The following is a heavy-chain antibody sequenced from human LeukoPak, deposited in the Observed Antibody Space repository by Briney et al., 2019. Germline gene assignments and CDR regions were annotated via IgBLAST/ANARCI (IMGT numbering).Heavy chain of an antibody. J-gene: IGHJ5*02. D-gene: IGHD3-22*01. CDR1: GGSISSYY. CDR3: ARDTYYYDSSGPTGWFDP. Sequence: PSETLSLTCTVSGGSISSYYWSWIRQPAGKGLEWIGRIYTSGSTNYNPSLKSRVTMSVDTSKNQFSLKLSSVTAADTAVYYCARDTYYYDSSGPTGWFDPWGQGTLVTVSS. CDR2: IYTSGST. V-gene: IGHV4-4*07.